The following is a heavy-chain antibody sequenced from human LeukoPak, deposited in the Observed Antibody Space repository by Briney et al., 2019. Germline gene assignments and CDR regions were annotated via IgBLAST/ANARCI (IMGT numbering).Heavy chain of an antibody. CDR1: GFTFNSYA. Sequence: GGSLRLSCAASGFTFNSYALHWVRQAPGKGLEWVAVTSYDGNNKYYAESVKGRFTISRDNSKSMLYLQMNSLRPEDTAVHYCARGEDGFWSGYVEHWGQGTLVTVSS. CDR3: ARGEDGFWSGYVEH. V-gene: IGHV3-30-3*01. CDR2: TSYDGNNK. J-gene: IGHJ1*01. D-gene: IGHD3-3*01.